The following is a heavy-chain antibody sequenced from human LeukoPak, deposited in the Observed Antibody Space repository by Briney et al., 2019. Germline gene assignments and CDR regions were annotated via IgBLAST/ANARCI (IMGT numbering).Heavy chain of an antibody. CDR1: GGTFSSYA. CDR2: IIPIFGTA. D-gene: IGHD3-10*01. J-gene: IGHJ3*02. CDR3: ARDFSVRGIDAFDI. Sequence: ASVKVSCKASGGTFSSYAISWVRQAPGQGLEWMGGIIPIFGTANYAQKFQGRVTITADKSTSTAYMELSSLRSEDTAVYYCARDFSVRGIDAFDIWGQGTMVTVSS. V-gene: IGHV1-69*06.